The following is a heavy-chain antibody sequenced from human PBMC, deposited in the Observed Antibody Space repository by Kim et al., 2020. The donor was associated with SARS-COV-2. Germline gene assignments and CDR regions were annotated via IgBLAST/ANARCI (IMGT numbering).Heavy chain of an antibody. CDR2: ISGSGGST. J-gene: IGHJ6*02. V-gene: IGHV3-23*01. Sequence: GGSLRLSCAASGFTFSSYAMSWVRQAPGKGLEWVSAISGSGGSTYYADSVKGRFTISRDNSKNTLYLQMNSLRAEDTAVYYCAKRGRSGSYSISYYYGMDVWGQGTTVTVSS. CDR3: AKRGRSGSYSISYYYGMDV. D-gene: IGHD1-26*01. CDR1: GFTFSSYA.